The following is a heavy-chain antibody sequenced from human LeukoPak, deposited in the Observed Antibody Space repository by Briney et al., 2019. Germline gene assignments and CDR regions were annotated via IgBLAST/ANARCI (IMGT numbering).Heavy chain of an antibody. V-gene: IGHV4-61*05. CDR3: ARAGYSNYEQNWFDP. Sequence: SETLSLTCTVSGGSISSSTYYWGWIRQPPGKGLEWIGYIYYSGSTNYNPSLKSRVTISVDTSKNQFSLKLSSVTAADTAVYYCARAGYSNYEQNWFDPWGQGTLVTVSS. CDR1: GGSISSSTYY. J-gene: IGHJ5*02. D-gene: IGHD4-11*01. CDR2: IYYSGST.